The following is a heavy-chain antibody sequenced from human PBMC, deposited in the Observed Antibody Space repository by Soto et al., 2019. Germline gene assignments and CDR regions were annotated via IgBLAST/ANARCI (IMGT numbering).Heavy chain of an antibody. V-gene: IGHV3-7*01. CDR1: GFTFTNYW. Sequence: EAQLVESGGGLVQPGGSLRLSCAASGFTFTNYWMSWVRQAPGKGLEWVANIKQDGSEKYYADSAKGRFIISRDNAKTSLYLQMNSLRAEDTAVYYCARDMGVFWSGNPEGGFDFGGQGTPVTVSS. CDR3: ARDMGVFWSGNPEGGFDF. J-gene: IGHJ4*02. CDR2: IKQDGSEK. D-gene: IGHD3-3*01.